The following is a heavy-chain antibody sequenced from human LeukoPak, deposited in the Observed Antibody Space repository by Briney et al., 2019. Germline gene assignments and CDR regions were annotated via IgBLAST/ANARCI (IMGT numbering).Heavy chain of an antibody. CDR2: ISYDGSNK. V-gene: IGHV3-30-3*01. CDR3: ASYSSGWSASFYDY. Sequence: GGSLRLSCAASGFTFSSYAMHWVRQAPGKGLEWVAVISYDGSNKYYADSVKGRFTISRDNSKDTLYLQMNSLRAEDTAVYYCASYSSGWSASFYDYWGQGTLVTVSS. J-gene: IGHJ4*02. D-gene: IGHD6-19*01. CDR1: GFTFSSYA.